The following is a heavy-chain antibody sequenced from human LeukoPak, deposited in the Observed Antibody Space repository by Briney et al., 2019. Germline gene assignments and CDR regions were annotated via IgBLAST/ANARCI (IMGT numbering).Heavy chain of an antibody. J-gene: IGHJ6*02. D-gene: IGHD3-9*01. CDR2: ISAYNGNT. CDR3: ARDGRYFDGNYYYYGMDV. Sequence: ASVKVSCKASGYTFTSYGISWVRQAPGQGLEWMGWISAYNGNTNYAQKLQGRVTMTTDTSTSTAYMELRSLRSDDTAVYYCARDGRYFDGNYYYYGMDVWGQGTTVTVSS. V-gene: IGHV1-18*01. CDR1: GYTFTSYG.